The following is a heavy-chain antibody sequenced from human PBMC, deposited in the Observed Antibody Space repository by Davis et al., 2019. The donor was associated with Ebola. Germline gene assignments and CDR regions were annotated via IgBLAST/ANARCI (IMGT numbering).Heavy chain of an antibody. CDR1: GYTFTSYG. CDR2: ISAYNGNT. CDR3: AIECSTVTTVWFDP. J-gene: IGHJ5*02. V-gene: IGHV1-18*04. D-gene: IGHD4-11*01. Sequence: ASVKVSCKASGYTFTSYGIGWVRQAPGQGLEWMGWISAYNGNTNYAQKLQGRVTMTTDTSTSTAYMELRSLRSDDTAVYYCAIECSTVTTVWFDPWGQGTLVTVSS.